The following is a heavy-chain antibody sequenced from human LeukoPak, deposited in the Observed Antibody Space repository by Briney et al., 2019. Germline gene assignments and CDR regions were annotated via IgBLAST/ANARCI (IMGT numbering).Heavy chain of an antibody. CDR2: ISSSTSTI. CDR1: GFTFSSYS. J-gene: IGHJ5*02. V-gene: IGHV3-48*04. Sequence: PGGSLRLSCAASGFTFSSYSMNWVRQAPGKGLEWVSYISSSTSTIYYADSVKGRFTISRDNAKNSLYLQMNSPRAEDTAVYYCAREVLHYDVLTGYYPPYNWFDPWGQGTLVTVSS. D-gene: IGHD3-9*01. CDR3: AREVLHYDVLTGYYPPYNWFDP.